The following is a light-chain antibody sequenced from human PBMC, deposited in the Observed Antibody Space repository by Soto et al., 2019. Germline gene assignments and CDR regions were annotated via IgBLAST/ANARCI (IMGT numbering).Light chain of an antibody. CDR3: QQYHTSSIT. CDR2: DAS. CDR1: QTISSW. V-gene: IGKV1-5*01. Sequence: GDRVTITCRASQTISSWLAWYQQKPGNAPTLLIYDASTLERGVPSRFSGTGSWTEFTLSIDSLQPDDFATYYCQQYHTSSITFGQGTRLEIK. J-gene: IGKJ5*01.